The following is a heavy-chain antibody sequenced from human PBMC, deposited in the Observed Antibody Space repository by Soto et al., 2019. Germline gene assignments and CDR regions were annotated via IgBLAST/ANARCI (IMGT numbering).Heavy chain of an antibody. CDR2: INPNSGGT. V-gene: IGHV1-2*02. Sequence: GSSVKVSCKASGYTFTGYYMHWVRQAPGQGLEWMGWINPNSGGTNYAQKLQGRVIMTRDTFTSTAYMELIRLRSDDTAVYYSDRAYCGGDCYSYYCNYYGMDVWGEGTKVTVSS. D-gene: IGHD2-21*02. J-gene: IGHJ6*04. CDR1: GYTFTGYY. CDR3: DRAYCGGDCYSYYCNYYGMDV.